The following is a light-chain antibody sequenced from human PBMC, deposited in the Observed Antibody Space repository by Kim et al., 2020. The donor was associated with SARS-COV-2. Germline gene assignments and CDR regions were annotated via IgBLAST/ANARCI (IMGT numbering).Light chain of an antibody. J-gene: IGKJ4*01. CDR1: QSVSSN. CDR2: GAS. V-gene: IGKV3-15*01. CDR3: QQYSRWPPT. Sequence: EIVMTQSPATLSVSPGERATLSCRASQSVSSNFAWYQQKPGQAPRLLIYGASTRATGIPGRFSGSGSGTEFTLTISSLQSEDFAVYYCQQYSRWPPTFGRGTKVDIK.